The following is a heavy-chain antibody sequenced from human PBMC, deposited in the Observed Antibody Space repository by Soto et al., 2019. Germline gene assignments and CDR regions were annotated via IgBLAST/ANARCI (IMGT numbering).Heavy chain of an antibody. CDR1: GYSFSFYL. D-gene: IGHD3-22*01. J-gene: IGHJ3*02. CDR3: ATAYVYDFENSNYYRDAFDI. V-gene: IGHV5-51*01. CDR2: MYPDDSDI. Sequence: PGESLKISCKAYGYSFSFYLIGWVRQMPGKGLEWMAIMYPDDSDIRYSPSFEAHVTISADKSTSTAFLQWSSLKASDTAMYYCATAYVYDFENSNYYRDAFDIWGQGTLVTVSS.